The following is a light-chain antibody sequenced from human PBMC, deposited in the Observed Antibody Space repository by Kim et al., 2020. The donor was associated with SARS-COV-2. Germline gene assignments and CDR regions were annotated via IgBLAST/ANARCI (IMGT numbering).Light chain of an antibody. CDR3: SSYTSSSTLHV. V-gene: IGLV2-14*03. CDR1: SSDVGGYNY. Sequence: QSITISCTGTSSDVGGYNYVSWYQQHPGKAPKLMIYDVSNRPSGFSNRFSGSKSGYTASLTISGLQAEDEADYYCSSYTSSSTLHVFGTGTKVTVL. CDR2: DVS. J-gene: IGLJ1*01.